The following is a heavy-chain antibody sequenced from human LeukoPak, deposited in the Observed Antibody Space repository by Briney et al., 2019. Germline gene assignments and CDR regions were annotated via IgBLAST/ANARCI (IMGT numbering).Heavy chain of an antibody. CDR1: GFTASSNY. D-gene: IGHD6-13*01. CDR2: IYSGGST. Sequence: GGSLRLSCAASGFTASSNYMNWVRQAPGKGLEWVSVIYSGGSTYYADSVKGRFTISRDNSRNTLYLQMNSLRAEDTAVYYCARGGGSSWYYYWGQGTLVTVSS. V-gene: IGHV3-53*01. J-gene: IGHJ4*02. CDR3: ARGGGSSWYYY.